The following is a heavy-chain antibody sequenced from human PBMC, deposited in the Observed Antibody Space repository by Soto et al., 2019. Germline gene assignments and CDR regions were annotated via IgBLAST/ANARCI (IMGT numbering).Heavy chain of an antibody. D-gene: IGHD2-15*01. CDR1: GASISSSNW. CDR3: AKSTMVGQAPWWIDY. V-gene: IGHV4-4*02. CDR2: IYHSGST. J-gene: IGHJ4*02. Sequence: QVQLQESDPGLVKPSGTLSLTCTVSGASISSSNWWGWVRQSPGKGLEWIGEIYHSGSTNYNPSLKSRVTISIDKSENQFSLNLSSVTAADTAVYYCAKSTMVGQAPWWIDYWGQGTLVTVSS.